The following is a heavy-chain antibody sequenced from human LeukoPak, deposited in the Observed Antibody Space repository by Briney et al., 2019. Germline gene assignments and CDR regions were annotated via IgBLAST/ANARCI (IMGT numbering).Heavy chain of an antibody. CDR2: IYYSGST. Sequence: SETLSLTCTVSGDSISSGVYYWSWIRQHPGKGLEWIGYIYYSGSTYYNPFLKSRITISVDTSENQFSLKLSSVTAADTAVYYCARADLGPSGGDDWSFDLWGRGTLVTVSS. CDR1: GDSISSGVYY. D-gene: IGHD3-16*01. J-gene: IGHJ2*01. CDR3: ARADLGPSGGDDWSFDL. V-gene: IGHV4-31*03.